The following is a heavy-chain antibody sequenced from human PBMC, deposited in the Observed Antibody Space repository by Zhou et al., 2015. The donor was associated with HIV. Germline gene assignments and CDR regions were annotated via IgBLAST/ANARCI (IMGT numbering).Heavy chain of an antibody. D-gene: IGHD2-21*02. CDR2: ISSYNGNT. CDR3: ARDRWEEVGDSDRTTWYGMDV. Sequence: QVQLVQSGAEVKKPGASVKVSCEASGYTFTAYGISWVRQAPGQGLEWMGWISSYNGNTNYAQKLQGRVTMTTDTSMNTAYMELRSLRSDDTAVYYCARDRWEEVGDSDRTTWYGMDVVGPRDHGHRLL. V-gene: IGHV1-18*01. J-gene: IGHJ6*02. CDR1: GYTFTAYG.